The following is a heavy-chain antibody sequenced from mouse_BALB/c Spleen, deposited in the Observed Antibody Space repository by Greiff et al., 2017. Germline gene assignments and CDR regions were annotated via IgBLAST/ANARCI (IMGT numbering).Heavy chain of an antibody. D-gene: IGHD1-1*01. CDR1: GFTFSSYT. CDR3: TRDRGIYYGSSSYFDV. J-gene: IGHJ1*01. CDR2: ISSGGSYT. Sequence: EGNVVESGGGLVKPGGSLKLSCAASGFTFSSYTMSWVRQTPEKRLEWVATISSGGSYTYYPDSVKGRFTISRDNAKNTLYLQMSSLKSEDTAMYYCTRDRGIYYGSSSYFDVWGAGTTVTVSS. V-gene: IGHV5-6-4*01.